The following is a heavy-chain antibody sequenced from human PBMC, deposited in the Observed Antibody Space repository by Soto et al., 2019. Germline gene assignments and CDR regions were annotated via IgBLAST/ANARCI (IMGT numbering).Heavy chain of an antibody. CDR1: GFIFSSYGSSYA. Sequence: QVQLVESGGGVVQPGRSLRLSCAASGFIFSSYGSSYAMHWVRQAPGKGLEWVAVIWYDGISKYYADSVKGRFTVSRDNXXNTLYLQMNSLRAEDTAVYYCERDDSGSDYGYFHYWGQGTLVTVSS. D-gene: IGHD5-12*01. CDR3: ERDDSGSDYGYFHY. V-gene: IGHV3-33*01. J-gene: IGHJ4*02. CDR2: IWYDGISK.